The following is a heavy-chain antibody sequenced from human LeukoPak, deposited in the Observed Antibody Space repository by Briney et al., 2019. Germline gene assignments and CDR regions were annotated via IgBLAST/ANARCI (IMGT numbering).Heavy chain of an antibody. CDR3: ARGGRVRGVIITAYYFDY. CDR2: IIPILGTA. V-gene: IGHV1-69*13. Sequence: SVKVSCKASGGTFSSYAISWVRQAPGQGLEWMGGIIPILGTANYAQKFQGRVTITADESTSTAYMELSSLRSEDTAVYYCARGGRVRGVIITAYYFDYWGQGTLVTVSS. J-gene: IGHJ4*02. CDR1: GGTFSSYA. D-gene: IGHD3-10*01.